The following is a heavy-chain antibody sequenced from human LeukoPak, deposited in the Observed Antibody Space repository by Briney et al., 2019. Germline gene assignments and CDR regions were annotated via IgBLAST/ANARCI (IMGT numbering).Heavy chain of an antibody. CDR3: AKDLAEKYAFDI. J-gene: IGHJ3*02. CDR1: GFTFSSYA. Sequence: GGSLRLSCAASGFTFSSYAMHWVRQAPGKGLEWVAVISYDGSNKYYADSVKGRFTISRDNSKNTLYLQMNSLRAEDTAVYYCAKDLAEKYAFDIWGQGTMVTVSS. CDR2: ISYDGSNK. D-gene: IGHD3-16*01. V-gene: IGHV3-30-3*01.